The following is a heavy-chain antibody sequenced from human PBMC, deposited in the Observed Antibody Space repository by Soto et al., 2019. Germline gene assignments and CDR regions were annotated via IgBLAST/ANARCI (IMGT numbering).Heavy chain of an antibody. D-gene: IGHD1-1*01. CDR2: IDGDGHEK. CDR3: VRGLYTGSPHFFY. CDR1: EFSVSTYW. Sequence: SLRLSRVASEFSVSTYWMTWVRQAPGKGLEWVANIDGDGHEKNYVDSVKGRFTVSRDNAKRSLYLQMNSLRVEDTAVYYCVRGLYTGSPHFFYRGQGTLVTVSS. V-gene: IGHV3-7*03. J-gene: IGHJ4*02.